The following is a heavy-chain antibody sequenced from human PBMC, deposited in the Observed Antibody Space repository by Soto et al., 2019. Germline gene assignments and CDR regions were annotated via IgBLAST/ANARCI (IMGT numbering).Heavy chain of an antibody. D-gene: IGHD6-19*01. Sequence: PGGSLRLSCAASGFTFSSYAMSWVRQAPGKGLEWVSAISGSGGSTYYADSVKGRFTISRDNSKNTLYLQMNSLRAEDTAVYYCAKDHSLHRIAVATYDYWGQGTLVTVSS. V-gene: IGHV3-23*01. CDR1: GFTFSSYA. J-gene: IGHJ4*02. CDR2: ISGSGGST. CDR3: AKDHSLHRIAVATYDY.